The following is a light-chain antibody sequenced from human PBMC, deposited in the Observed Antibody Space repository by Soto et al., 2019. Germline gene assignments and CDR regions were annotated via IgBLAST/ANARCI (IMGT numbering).Light chain of an antibody. CDR3: CSYSGFTPYV. V-gene: IGLV2-23*01. CDR2: EGT. CDR1: SSDVGSYNL. Sequence: QSALTQPASVSGSLGQSITISCTGTSSDVGSYNLVSWYQHHPGKAPKLLIFEGTKRPSGISNCFSGSKSGNTASLAISGLQAEDEAVYHCCSYSGFTPYVFGTGTKVTVL. J-gene: IGLJ1*01.